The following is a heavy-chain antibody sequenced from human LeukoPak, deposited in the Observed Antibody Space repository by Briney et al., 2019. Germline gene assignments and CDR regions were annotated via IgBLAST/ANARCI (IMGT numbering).Heavy chain of an antibody. V-gene: IGHV3-53*01. CDR3: ARLHNDWGVTHVFDL. J-gene: IGHJ3*01. CDR2: IYIGDRT. D-gene: IGHD3-16*01. Sequence: GGSLRLSCAASGFTVSSNYISWVRQAPGKGLEWVSVIYIGDRTEYTDSVKGRFTFSRDNSKNTLYLQMNSLRVEDTAVYYCARLHNDWGVTHVFDLGAKGTMVTVSS. CDR1: GFTVSSNY.